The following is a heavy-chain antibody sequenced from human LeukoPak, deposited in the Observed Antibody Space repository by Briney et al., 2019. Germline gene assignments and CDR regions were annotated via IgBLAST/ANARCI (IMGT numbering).Heavy chain of an antibody. Sequence: GRSLRLSCAASGFTFSSYGMHWVHQAPGKGLEWVAVIWYDGSNKYYADSVKGRFTISRDNSKNTLYLQMNSLRAEDTAVYYCARDLHDYGDYGGFDYWGQGTLVTVSS. V-gene: IGHV3-33*01. CDR3: ARDLHDYGDYGGFDY. D-gene: IGHD4-17*01. CDR2: IWYDGSNK. CDR1: GFTFSSYG. J-gene: IGHJ4*02.